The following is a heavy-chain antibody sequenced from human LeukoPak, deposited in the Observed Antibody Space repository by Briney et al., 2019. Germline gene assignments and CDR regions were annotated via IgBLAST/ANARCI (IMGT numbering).Heavy chain of an antibody. CDR2: ISYDGSDK. J-gene: IGHJ4*02. CDR3: GRDLTHLAMAGTGILGYFDY. V-gene: IGHV3-30*19. Sequence: PGRSLRLSCEASGFTFSSYGMHWVRQAPGKGLEWVSVISYDGSDKYYADSVKGRFTVSRDTFKNTLYLQMNSLRGDDTAVYYSGRDLTHLAMAGTGILGYFDYWGQGILVTVSS. CDR1: GFTFSSYG. D-gene: IGHD6-19*01.